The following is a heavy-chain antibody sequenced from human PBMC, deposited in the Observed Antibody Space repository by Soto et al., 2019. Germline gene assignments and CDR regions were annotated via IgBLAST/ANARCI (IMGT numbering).Heavy chain of an antibody. V-gene: IGHV3-23*01. CDR2: ISGSGSST. J-gene: IGHJ4*02. D-gene: IGHD6-13*01. Sequence: EVQLLESGGGLVQPGGSLRLSCAASGFTFSSYVMTWVRQVPGKGLEWVSVISGSGSSTYYADSVKGRFTISRDKSKNTLYLQINSLRAEDTAVYYCSKSATTSSSSWYFDYWGQGTLVTVSS. CDR3: SKSATTSSSSWYFDY. CDR1: GFTFSSYV.